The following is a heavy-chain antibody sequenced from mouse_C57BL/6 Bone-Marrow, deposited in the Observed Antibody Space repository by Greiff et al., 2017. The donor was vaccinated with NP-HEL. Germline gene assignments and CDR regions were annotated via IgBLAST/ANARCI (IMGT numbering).Heavy chain of an antibody. V-gene: IGHV1-61*01. Sequence: QVQLQQPGAELVRPGSSVKLSCKASGYTFTSYWMDWVKQRPGQGLEWIGNIYPSDSETHYNQKFKDKATLTVDKSSSTAYMQLSSLTSEDSAVYDCARGFITTVEYYFDYWGQGTTLTVSS. CDR2: IYPSDSET. CDR1: GYTFTSYW. D-gene: IGHD1-1*01. CDR3: ARGFITTVEYYFDY. J-gene: IGHJ2*01.